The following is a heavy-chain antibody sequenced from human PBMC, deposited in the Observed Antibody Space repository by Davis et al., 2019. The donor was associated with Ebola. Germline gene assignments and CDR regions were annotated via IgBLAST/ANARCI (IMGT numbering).Heavy chain of an antibody. CDR2: FLYGGTT. CDR3: ARGFSMKAVAQNGYMDV. Sequence: PSETLSLTCSVSGGAIGSSAYFWGWIRQSPGKGLEYIAIFLYGGTTHSSPSLKSRVTMSIDTSQNQFSLELTSVTAADTATYYCARGFSMKAVAQNGYMDVWGKGTTVTVSS. D-gene: IGHD3-22*01. CDR1: GGAIGSSAYF. J-gene: IGHJ6*03. V-gene: IGHV4-39*07.